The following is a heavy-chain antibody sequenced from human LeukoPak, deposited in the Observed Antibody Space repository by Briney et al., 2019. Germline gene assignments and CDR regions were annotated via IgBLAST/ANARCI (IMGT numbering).Heavy chain of an antibody. Sequence: SDTLSLTCIDSGGSISSYYWSWLRQPPGKGLEWLGYIYYSGSTNYNPSLKSRVTISVVTSKNQFSLKLSSVTAADTAVYYCARARYSSAPFDYWGQGTLITVSS. CDR3: ARARYSSAPFDY. J-gene: IGHJ4*02. D-gene: IGHD6-25*01. CDR1: GGSISSYY. CDR2: IYYSGST. V-gene: IGHV4-59*07.